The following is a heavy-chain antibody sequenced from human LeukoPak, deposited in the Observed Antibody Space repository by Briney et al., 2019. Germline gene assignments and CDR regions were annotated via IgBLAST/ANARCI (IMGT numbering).Heavy chain of an antibody. Sequence: SETLSLTCTVSGGSISSSSYYWGWIRQPPGKGLEWIGSIYYSGSTYYNPSPKSRVTISVDTSKNQFSLKLSSVTAADTAVYYCARVRSGSYYFDYWGQGTLVTVSS. CDR2: IYYSGST. D-gene: IGHD1-26*01. V-gene: IGHV4-39*01. CDR1: GGSISSSSYY. J-gene: IGHJ4*02. CDR3: ARVRSGSYYFDY.